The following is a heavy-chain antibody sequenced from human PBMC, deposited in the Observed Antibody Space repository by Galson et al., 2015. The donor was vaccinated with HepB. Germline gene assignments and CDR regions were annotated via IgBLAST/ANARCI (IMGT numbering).Heavy chain of an antibody. CDR2: MNPNSGNT. Sequence: SVKVSCKASGSTFTSYDINWARQATGQGLEWMGWMNPNSGNTGYAQKFQGRVTMTRNTSITTAYMEVSSLRSEDTAVYYCARVVGATWNSWFDPWGLGTLVTVSS. J-gene: IGHJ5*02. V-gene: IGHV1-8*01. D-gene: IGHD1-26*01. CDR3: ARVVGATWNSWFDP. CDR1: GSTFTSYD.